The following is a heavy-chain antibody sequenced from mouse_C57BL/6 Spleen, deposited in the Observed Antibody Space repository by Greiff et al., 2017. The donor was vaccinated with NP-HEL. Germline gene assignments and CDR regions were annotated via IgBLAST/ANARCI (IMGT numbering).Heavy chain of an antibody. CDR1: GYTFTDYN. Sequence: VQLQQSGPELVKPGASVKMSCKASGYTFTDYNMHWVKQSHGKSLEWIGYINPNNGGTSYNQKFKGKATLTVNKSSSTAYMELRSLTSEDSAVYYCAKDYYGSSYSAMDYWGQGTSVTVSS. CDR3: AKDYYGSSYSAMDY. J-gene: IGHJ4*01. V-gene: IGHV1-22*01. D-gene: IGHD1-1*01. CDR2: INPNNGGT.